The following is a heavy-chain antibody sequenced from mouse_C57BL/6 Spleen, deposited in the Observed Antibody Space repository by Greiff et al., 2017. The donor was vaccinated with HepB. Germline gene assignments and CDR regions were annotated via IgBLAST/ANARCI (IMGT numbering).Heavy chain of an antibody. CDR1: GFTFTDYY. D-gene: IGHD2-4*01. Sequence: EVHLVESGGGLVQPGGSLSLSCAASGFTFTDYYMSWVRQPPGKALEWLGFIRNKANGYTTEYSASVKGRFTISRDNSQSILYLQMNALRAEDSATYYCARKGDYDNAMDDWGQGTSVTVSS. CDR3: ARKGDYDNAMDD. V-gene: IGHV7-3*01. J-gene: IGHJ4*01. CDR2: IRNKANGYTT.